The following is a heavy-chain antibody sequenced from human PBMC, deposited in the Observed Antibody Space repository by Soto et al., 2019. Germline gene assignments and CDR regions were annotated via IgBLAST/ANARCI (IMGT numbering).Heavy chain of an antibody. Sequence: EVQLLESGGGLVQPGGSLRLSCAASRFTFSTYAMSWVRQAPGKGLEWVSDISASGGNTYYADSVKGRFTISRDNSKNTLYLQMNSLRAEDTAVYYCAKSAMVRGGGGFDPWGQGTLVTVSS. J-gene: IGHJ5*02. CDR1: RFTFSTYA. CDR3: AKSAMVRGGGGFDP. V-gene: IGHV3-23*01. CDR2: ISASGGNT. D-gene: IGHD3-10*01.